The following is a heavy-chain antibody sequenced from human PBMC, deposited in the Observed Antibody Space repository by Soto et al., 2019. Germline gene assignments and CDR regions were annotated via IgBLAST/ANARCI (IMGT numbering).Heavy chain of an antibody. CDR3: VKDRDSNSWPSRDV. CDR2: ISPNSGNT. Sequence: GASVKVSCKTSGYTFTRNGISWVRQAPGQGLEWMGWISPNSGNTRYAQKLQDRVIMTTDTSTSTAYMELRSLRSDDTAVYYCVKDRDSNSWPSRDVWGPGTTVTVSS. V-gene: IGHV1-18*01. D-gene: IGHD3-22*01. CDR1: GYTFTRNG. J-gene: IGHJ6*02.